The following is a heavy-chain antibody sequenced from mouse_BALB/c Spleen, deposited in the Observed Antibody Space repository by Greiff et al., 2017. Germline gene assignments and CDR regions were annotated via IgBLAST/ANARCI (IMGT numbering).Heavy chain of an antibody. Sequence: QVQLQQSGAELVRPGTSVKVSCKASGYAFTNFLIEWVKQRPGQGLEWIGVINPGSGGTNYNEKFKGKATLTADTSSSTAYMQLSSLTSDDSAVYFCAREGYLAYWGQGTLVTVSA. J-gene: IGHJ3*01. CDR2: INPGSGGT. CDR1: GYAFTNFL. CDR3: AREGYLAY. V-gene: IGHV1-54*01.